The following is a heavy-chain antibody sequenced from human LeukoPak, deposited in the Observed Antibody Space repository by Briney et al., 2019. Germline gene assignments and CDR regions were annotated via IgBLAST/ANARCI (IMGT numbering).Heavy chain of an antibody. CDR2: INPNSGGT. D-gene: IGHD2-15*01. CDR1: GYTFTGYY. Sequence: ASVKVSCKASGYTFTGYYMHWVRQAPGQGLEWMGWINPNSGGTKYAQKFQGRVTMTRDTSISTAYMELSRLRSDDTAVYYCARGGRYCSGTNRYFDSWGQGTLVTVSS. V-gene: IGHV1-2*02. J-gene: IGHJ4*02. CDR3: ARGGRYCSGTNRYFDS.